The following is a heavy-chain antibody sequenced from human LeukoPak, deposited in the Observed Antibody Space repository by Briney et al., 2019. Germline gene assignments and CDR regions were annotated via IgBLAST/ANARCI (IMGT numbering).Heavy chain of an antibody. V-gene: IGHV1-2*02. CDR1: GYTFTGYY. D-gene: IGHD5-24*01. Sequence: GASAKVSCKASGYTFTGYYMHWVRQAPGQGLEWMGWINPNSGGTNYAQKFQGRVTMTRDTSISTAYMELSRLRSDDTAVYYCARVSGRDGYKLIDYWGQGTLVTVSS. CDR3: ARVSGRDGYKLIDY. J-gene: IGHJ4*02. CDR2: INPNSGGT.